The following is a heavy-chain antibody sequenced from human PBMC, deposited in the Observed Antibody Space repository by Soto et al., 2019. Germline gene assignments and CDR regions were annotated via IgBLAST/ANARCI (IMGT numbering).Heavy chain of an antibody. CDR1: GGSFSGYY. V-gene: IGHV4-34*01. CDR2: INHSGST. J-gene: IGHJ3*01. CDR3: ARAYGVWAFDF. D-gene: IGHD2-8*01. Sequence: PSETLSLTCAVYGGSFSGYYWSWIRQPPGKGLEWIGEINHSGSTNYNPSLKSRVTISVDTSKNQFSLKLSSVTAADTAVYYCARAYGVWAFDFWGQGTMVTVSS.